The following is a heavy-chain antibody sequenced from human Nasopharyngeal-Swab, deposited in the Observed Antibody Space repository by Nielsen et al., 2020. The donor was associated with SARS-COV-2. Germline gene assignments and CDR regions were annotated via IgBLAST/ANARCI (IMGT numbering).Heavy chain of an antibody. J-gene: IGHJ6*03. V-gene: IGHV1-2*04. Sequence: ASVKVSCKASGYTFTGYYMHWVRQAPGQGLEWMGWINPNSGGTNYAQKFQGWVTMTRDTSISTAYMELSRLRSDDTAVYYCARGPYYDFWSGYSSYYMDVWGKGTTGTVSS. CDR3: ARGPYYDFWSGYSSYYMDV. D-gene: IGHD3-3*01. CDR2: INPNSGGT. CDR1: GYTFTGYY.